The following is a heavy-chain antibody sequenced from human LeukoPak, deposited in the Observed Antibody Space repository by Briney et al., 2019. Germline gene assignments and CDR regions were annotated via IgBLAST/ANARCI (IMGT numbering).Heavy chain of an antibody. V-gene: IGHV1-2*02. CDR2: INPNSGGT. J-gene: IGHJ4*02. D-gene: IGHD6-19*01. CDR3: ARSLVKSQQWLAD. CDR1: GYTFTGYY. Sequence: ASVKVSCKASGYTFTGYYMHWVRQPPGQGLEWMGWINPNSGGTNYAQKFQGRVTMTRDTSISTAYMELSRLRSDDTAVYYCARSLVKSQQWLADWGQGTLVTVSS.